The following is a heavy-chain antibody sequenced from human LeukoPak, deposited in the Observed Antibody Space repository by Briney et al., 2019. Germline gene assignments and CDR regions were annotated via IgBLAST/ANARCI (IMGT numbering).Heavy chain of an antibody. CDR2: IKQDGSEQ. V-gene: IGHV3-7*01. J-gene: IGHJ5*02. CDR1: GFTFTTYW. CDR3: ARPLMYYYGSETYFWFDP. Sequence: GGSLRLSCAASGFTFTTYWMGWVRQAPGKGLEGVANIKQDGSEQYYVDSVKGRFTISRDNAKNSLSLQMNSLRAEDTAVYYCARPLMYYYGSETYFWFDPWGQGTLVTASS. D-gene: IGHD3-10*01.